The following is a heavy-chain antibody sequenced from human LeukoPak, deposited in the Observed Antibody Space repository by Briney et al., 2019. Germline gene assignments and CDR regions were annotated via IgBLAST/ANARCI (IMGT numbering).Heavy chain of an antibody. V-gene: IGHV1-69*01. CDR2: IIPIFGTA. CDR3: AREGGTMVRGIINAFDI. Sequence: SVKVSCKASGGTFSSYAISWVRQAPGQGLEWMGGIIPIFGTANYAQKFQGRVTITADESTSTAYMELSSLRSEDTAVYYCAREGGTMVRGIINAFDIWGQGTMVTVSS. D-gene: IGHD3-10*01. J-gene: IGHJ3*02. CDR1: GGTFSSYA.